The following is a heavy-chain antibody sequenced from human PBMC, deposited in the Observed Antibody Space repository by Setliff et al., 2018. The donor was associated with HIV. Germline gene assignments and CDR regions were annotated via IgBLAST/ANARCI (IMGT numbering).Heavy chain of an antibody. CDR3: AKIQNPQGYYYDSSGYSGSYYFDY. J-gene: IGHJ4*02. CDR2: INTDGSSA. CDR1: GFTFSNSW. Sequence: GGSLRLSCAASGFTFSNSWMHWVRQAPGKELVWVSRINTDGSSATYADSVKGRFTNSRDNAKNTLYLQMDSLRAEDTAVYYCAKIQNPQGYYYDSSGYSGSYYFDYWGQGTLVTVSS. D-gene: IGHD3-22*01. V-gene: IGHV3-74*03.